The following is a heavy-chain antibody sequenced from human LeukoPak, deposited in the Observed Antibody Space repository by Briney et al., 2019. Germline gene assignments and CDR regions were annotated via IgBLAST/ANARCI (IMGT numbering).Heavy chain of an antibody. V-gene: IGHV3-30*18. J-gene: IGHJ4*02. D-gene: IGHD2-2*03. CDR3: AKMDDYGDY. CDR1: GFTFSSYG. CDR2: ISYDGSNK. Sequence: GRSLRLSCAASGFTFSSYGMHRVRQAPGKGLEWVAVISYDGSNKYYADSVKGRFTISRDNSKNTLYLQMNSLRAEDTAVYYCAKMDDYGDYWGQGTLVTVSS.